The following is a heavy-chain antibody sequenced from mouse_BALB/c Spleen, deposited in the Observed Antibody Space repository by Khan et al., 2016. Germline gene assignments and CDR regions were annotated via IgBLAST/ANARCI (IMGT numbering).Heavy chain of an antibody. CDR2: INTHSGVP. Sequence: QIQLVQSGPEVKKPGETVRISCKASGYTFTTAGMQWVQRMPGKGLKWIGWINTHSGVPKYAEDFKGRFAFSLETSASTAYLQISNLKNEDTASYFCARGYSSYAMDYWGQGTSVTVSS. V-gene: IGHV9-4*02. CDR1: GYTFTTAG. CDR3: ARGYSSYAMDY. J-gene: IGHJ4*01. D-gene: IGHD1-2*01.